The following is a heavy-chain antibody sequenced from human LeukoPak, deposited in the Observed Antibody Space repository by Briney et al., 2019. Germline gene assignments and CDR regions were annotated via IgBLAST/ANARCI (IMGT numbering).Heavy chain of an antibody. Sequence: ASVKVSCKASGYTFTSYDINWVRQATGQGLEWMGWMNPNSGNTGYAQKFQGRVTITRNTSISTAYMELSSLRSEDTAVYYCAREDITMVRGVISWFDPWGQGTLVTVSS. CDR3: AREDITMVRGVISWFDP. CDR1: GYTFTSYD. CDR2: MNPNSGNT. D-gene: IGHD3-10*01. V-gene: IGHV1-8*03. J-gene: IGHJ5*02.